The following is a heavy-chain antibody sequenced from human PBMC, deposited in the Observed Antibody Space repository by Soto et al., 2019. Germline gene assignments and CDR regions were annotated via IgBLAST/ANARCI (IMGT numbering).Heavy chain of an antibody. CDR3: ARYTRYYYDSSGYSNFDY. CDR2: ISAYNGNT. Sequence: ASVNVSCKASGYTFTSYGISWVRPAPGQGLELMGWISAYNGNTNYAQKLQGRVTMTTDTSTSTAYMELRSLRSDDTAVYYCARYTRYYYDSSGYSNFDYWGQGTLVTVSS. J-gene: IGHJ4*02. D-gene: IGHD3-22*01. V-gene: IGHV1-18*04. CDR1: GYTFTSYG.